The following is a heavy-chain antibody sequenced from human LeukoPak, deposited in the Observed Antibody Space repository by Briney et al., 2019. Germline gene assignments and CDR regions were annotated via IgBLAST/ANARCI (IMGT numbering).Heavy chain of an antibody. D-gene: IGHD2-21*02. CDR2: IYYSGST. Sequence: SQTLSLTCTVSGGSISSGDYYWSWIRQPPGKGLEWIGYIYYSGSTYYNPSLKSRVTISVDTSKNRFSLKLSSVTAADTAVYYCARVAVTDNYGMDVWGQGTTVTVSS. J-gene: IGHJ6*02. V-gene: IGHV4-30-4*01. CDR3: ARVAVTDNYGMDV. CDR1: GGSISSGDYY.